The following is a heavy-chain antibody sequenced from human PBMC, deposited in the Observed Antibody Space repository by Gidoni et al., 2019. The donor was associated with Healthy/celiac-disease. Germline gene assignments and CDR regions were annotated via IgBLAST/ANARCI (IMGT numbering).Heavy chain of an antibody. CDR2: IYYSGST. D-gene: IGHD3-9*01. CDR1: GGSISSSSYS. Sequence: QLQLQESGPGLVKPSETLSLTCTVSGGSISSSSYSWGWIRQPPGKGLEWIGSIYYSGSTYYNPSLKSRVTISVDTSKTQFSLKLSSVTAADTAVYYCARGGGVLRYFDWLSLWFDPWGQGTLVTVSS. CDR3: ARGGGVLRYFDWLSLWFDP. J-gene: IGHJ5*02. V-gene: IGHV4-39*01.